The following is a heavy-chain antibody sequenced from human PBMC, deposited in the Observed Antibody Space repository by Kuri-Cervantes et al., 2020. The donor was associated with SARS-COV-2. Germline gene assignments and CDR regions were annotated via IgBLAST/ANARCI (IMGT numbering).Heavy chain of an antibody. CDR2: IIPIFGTA. CDR3: ARKSYYYGSGSYYGSRPYYYYYGMDV. CDR1: GGTFSSYA. Sequence: SVKVSCKASGGTFSSYAISWVRQAPGQGLEWMGGIIPIFGTANYAQKFQGRVTITADKSTSTAYMELSSLRSEDTAVYYCARKSYYYGSGSYYGSRPYYYYYGMDVWDQGTTVTVSS. V-gene: IGHV1-69*06. J-gene: IGHJ6*02. D-gene: IGHD3-10*01.